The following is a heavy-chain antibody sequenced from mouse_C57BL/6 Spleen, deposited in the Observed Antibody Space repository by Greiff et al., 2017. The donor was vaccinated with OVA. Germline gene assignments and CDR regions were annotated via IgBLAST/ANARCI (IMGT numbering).Heavy chain of an antibody. D-gene: IGHD1-1*01. CDR3: AKNYGSSYDYYAMDY. J-gene: IGHJ4*01. CDR2: IWGGGST. V-gene: IGHV2-9*01. Sequence: VMLVESGPGLVAPSQSLSITCTVSGFSLTSYGVDWVRQPPGKGLEWLGVIWGGGSTNYNSALMSRLSISKDNTKSQVFLKMNSLQTDDTAMYYCAKNYGSSYDYYAMDYWGQGTSVTVSS. CDR1: GFSLTSYG.